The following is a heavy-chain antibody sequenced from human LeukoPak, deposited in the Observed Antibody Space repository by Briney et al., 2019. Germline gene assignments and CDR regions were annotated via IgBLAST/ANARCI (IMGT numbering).Heavy chain of an antibody. J-gene: IGHJ4*02. CDR1: GFNFRSYG. CDR2: IRYDGSGK. V-gene: IGHV3-30*02. Sequence: GGSLRLSCAASGFNFRSYGMHWVRQAPGKGLEWVAFIRYDGSGKYYADSVKGRFTISRDNSKNTVYLQMNSLRAEDTAVYYCAKDQNDEGYDFWSGYAYFDYWGQGTLVTVSS. CDR3: AKDQNDEGYDFWSGYAYFDY. D-gene: IGHD3-3*01.